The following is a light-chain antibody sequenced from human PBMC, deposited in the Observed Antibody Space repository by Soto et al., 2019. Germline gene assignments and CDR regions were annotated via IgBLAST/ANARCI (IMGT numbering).Light chain of an antibody. CDR1: SSDVGTYNL. Sequence: QSAVTQPASVSGSPGQSITISCTGTSSDVGTYNLVSWYQQHPGKAPKLMLYEGSKRPSGVSNRFSGSNSGNTASLTISGLQAEDEADYYCCSYAAGSAPYVFGTGTKVTAL. J-gene: IGLJ1*01. V-gene: IGLV2-23*01. CDR3: CSYAAGSAPYV. CDR2: EGS.